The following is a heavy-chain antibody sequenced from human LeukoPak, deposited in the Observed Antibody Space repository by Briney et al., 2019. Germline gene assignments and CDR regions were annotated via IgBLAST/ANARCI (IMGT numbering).Heavy chain of an antibody. J-gene: IGHJ4*02. V-gene: IGHV4-4*02. Sequence: TSETLSLTCAVSGGSLNSNDWWSWVRQPPGKGLEWIGEIYHSGSANYNPSLKSRVTISVDKSKNQFSLKLSSVTAADTAVYYCARHGLWSGYSDYWGQGTLVTVSS. CDR2: IYHSGSA. D-gene: IGHD3-3*01. CDR1: GGSLNSNDW. CDR3: ARHGLWSGYSDY.